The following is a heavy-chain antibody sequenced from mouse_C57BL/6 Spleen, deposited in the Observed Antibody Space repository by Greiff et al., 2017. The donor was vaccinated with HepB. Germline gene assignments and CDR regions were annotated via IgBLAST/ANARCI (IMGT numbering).Heavy chain of an antibody. Sequence: DVQLVESGGGLVKPGGSLKLSCAASGFTFSSYAMSWVRQTPEKRLEWVATISDGGSYTYYPDNVKGRFTISRDNAKNNLYLQMSHLKSEDTAMYYCARAYGNLVGAWFAYWGQGTLVTVSA. CDR3: ARAYGNLVGAWFAY. V-gene: IGHV5-4*01. CDR2: ISDGGSYT. CDR1: GFTFSSYA. D-gene: IGHD2-1*01. J-gene: IGHJ3*01.